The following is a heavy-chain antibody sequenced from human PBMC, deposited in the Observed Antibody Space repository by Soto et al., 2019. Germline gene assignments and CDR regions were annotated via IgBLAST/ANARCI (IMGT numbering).Heavy chain of an antibody. CDR3: ARGDGSTYYYDSSGPFDY. D-gene: IGHD3-22*01. CDR2: IYYSGST. V-gene: IGHV4-59*01. CDR1: GGSISSYY. Sequence: SETLSLTCTVSGGSISSYYWSWIRQPPGKGLEWIGYIYYSGSTNYNPSLKSRVTISVDTSKNQFSLKLSSVTAADTAVYYCARGDGSTYYYDSSGPFDYWGQGTLITVSS. J-gene: IGHJ4*02.